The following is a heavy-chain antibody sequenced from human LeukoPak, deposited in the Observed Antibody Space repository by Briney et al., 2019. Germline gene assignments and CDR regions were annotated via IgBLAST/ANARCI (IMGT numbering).Heavy chain of an antibody. J-gene: IGHJ4*02. CDR3: ARSSHYYYGSGPLHAYYFDY. CDR2: IYPGDSDT. Sequence: GESLKISFKGSGYSFTSYWIGWVRPMPGKGLEWMGIIYPGDSDTRNSPSFQGQVTISADKSISTAYLQWSSLKASDTAMYYCARSSHYYYGSGPLHAYYFDYWGQGTLVTVSS. CDR1: GYSFTSYW. D-gene: IGHD3-10*01. V-gene: IGHV5-51*01.